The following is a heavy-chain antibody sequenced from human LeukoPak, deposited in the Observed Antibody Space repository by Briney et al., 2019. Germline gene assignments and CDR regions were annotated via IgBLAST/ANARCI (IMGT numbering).Heavy chain of an antibody. CDR2: ISSSSSYI. J-gene: IGHJ4*02. CDR1: GFTFSSYS. Sequence: GGSLRLSCAASGFTFSSYSMNWVRQAPGKGLEWVSSISSSSSYIYYADSVKRRFTISRDNAKNSLYLQMNSLRAEDTAVYYCARAAGSGWSPEFDYWGQGTLVTVSS. CDR3: ARAAGSGWSPEFDY. D-gene: IGHD6-19*01. V-gene: IGHV3-21*01.